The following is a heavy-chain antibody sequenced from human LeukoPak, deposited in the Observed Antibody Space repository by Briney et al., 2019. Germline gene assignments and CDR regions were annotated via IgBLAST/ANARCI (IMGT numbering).Heavy chain of an antibody. CDR2: ISGSGGST. Sequence: GGSLRFSCAASGFTFSSYAMSWVRQAPGKGLEWVSAISGSGGSTYYADSVKGRFTISRDNFKNTLYLQMNSLRAEDTAVYYCARAVAGSRFLFDYWGQGTLVTVSS. J-gene: IGHJ4*02. CDR1: GFTFSSYA. D-gene: IGHD6-19*01. CDR3: ARAVAGSRFLFDY. V-gene: IGHV3-23*01.